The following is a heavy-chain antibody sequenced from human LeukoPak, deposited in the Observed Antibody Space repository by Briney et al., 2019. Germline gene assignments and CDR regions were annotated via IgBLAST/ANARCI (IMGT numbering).Heavy chain of an antibody. D-gene: IGHD3-9*01. J-gene: IGHJ6*02. CDR3: AKAGYPFYYYYGMDV. CDR1: GLTFSSYA. V-gene: IGHV3-23*01. CDR2: ISGSGGST. Sequence: GGSLRLSCAASGLTFSSYAMSWVRQAPGEGLECVSAISGSGGSTYYADSVKGRFTISRDNSKNTLYLQMNSLRAEDTAVYYCAKAGYPFYYYYGMDVWGQGTTVTVSS.